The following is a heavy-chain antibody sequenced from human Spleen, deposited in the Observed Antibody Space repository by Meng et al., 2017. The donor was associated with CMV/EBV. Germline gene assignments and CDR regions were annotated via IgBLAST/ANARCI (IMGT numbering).Heavy chain of an antibody. CDR2: INSDGSST. J-gene: IGHJ6*02. Sequence: GGSLRLSCAASGFTFSSYWMHWVRQAPGKGLVWVSRINSDGSSTSYADSVKGRFTISRDNAKNSLYLQMNSLRADDTGVYYCARWDYSPPTLYSYYYGLDVWGQGTTVTVSS. V-gene: IGHV3-74*01. CDR1: GFTFSSYW. CDR3: ARWDYSPPTLYSYYYGLDV. D-gene: IGHD1-7*01.